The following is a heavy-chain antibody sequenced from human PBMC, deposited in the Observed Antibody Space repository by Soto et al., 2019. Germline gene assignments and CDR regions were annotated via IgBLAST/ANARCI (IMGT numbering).Heavy chain of an antibody. CDR1: GGSISSYY. V-gene: IGHV4-59*08. D-gene: IGHD2-15*01. J-gene: IGHJ4*02. CDR3: ARRVPDCSGGSCYPGAFDY. Sequence: SETLSLTCTVSGGSISSYYWSWIRQPPGKGLEWIGYIYYSGSTNYNPSLKSRVTISVDTSKNQFSLKLSSVTAADTAVYYCARRVPDCSGGSCYPGAFDYWGQGTLVTVSS. CDR2: IYYSGST.